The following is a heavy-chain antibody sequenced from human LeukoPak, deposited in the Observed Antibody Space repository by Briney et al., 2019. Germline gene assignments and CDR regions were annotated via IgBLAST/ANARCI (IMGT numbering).Heavy chain of an antibody. CDR2: FDPEDGET. CDR1: GCSLTELS. V-gene: IGHV1-24*01. D-gene: IGHD3-16*01. CDR3: ARGGGLDV. J-gene: IGHJ6*02. Sequence: ASVTVSLTVSGCSLTELSMHWVRQAPGKGLEWMGGFDPEDGETIYAQKFQGRVTMTEATSTDTAYMELSSLRSEDTAVYFCARGGGLDVWGQGATVTVSS.